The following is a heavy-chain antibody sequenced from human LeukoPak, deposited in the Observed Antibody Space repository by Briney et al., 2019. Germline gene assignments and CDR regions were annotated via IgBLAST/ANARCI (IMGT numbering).Heavy chain of an antibody. CDR1: GFTFSNYW. CDR2: IEQDGSEK. Sequence: GGSLRLSCAASGFTFSNYWMSWVRQAPGKGLEWVANIEQDGSEKYYVDSVKGRFTISRDNANNSVSLQMNSLRAEDTALYYCARISGSSKKYFQHWGQGTLATVSS. CDR3: ARISGSSKKYFQH. V-gene: IGHV3-7*01. D-gene: IGHD1-26*01. J-gene: IGHJ1*01.